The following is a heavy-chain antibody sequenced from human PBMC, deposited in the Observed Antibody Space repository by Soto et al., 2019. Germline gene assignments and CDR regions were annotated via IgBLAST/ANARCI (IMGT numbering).Heavy chain of an antibody. CDR3: ARDFKESQYYYYCMDV. D-gene: IGHD3-10*01. CDR2: ISSGSNYT. J-gene: IGHJ6*03. Sequence: EVQLVESGGGLVKPGGSLRLSCVVSGFTFSSYSMNWVRQAPGKGLEWVSSISSGSNYTYYADSVKGRFTISRDNAKNSVYLQMNGLRAEDTALYYCARDFKESQYYYYCMDVWGKGTTVTVSS. CDR1: GFTFSSYS. V-gene: IGHV3-21*06.